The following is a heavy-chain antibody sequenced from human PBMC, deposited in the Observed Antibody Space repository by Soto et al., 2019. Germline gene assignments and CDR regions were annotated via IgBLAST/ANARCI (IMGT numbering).Heavy chain of an antibody. V-gene: IGHV3-64*04. J-gene: IGHJ3*02. CDR1: GFTFSSYA. Sequence: GGSLRLSCSASGFTFSSYAMHWVRQAPGKGLEYVSAISSNGGSTYYADSVKGRFTISRDNSKNTLYLQMNSLRAEDTAVYYCAREPERGDYAFDIWGQGTMVTVSS. CDR3: AREPERGDYAFDI. CDR2: ISSNGGST. D-gene: IGHD4-17*01.